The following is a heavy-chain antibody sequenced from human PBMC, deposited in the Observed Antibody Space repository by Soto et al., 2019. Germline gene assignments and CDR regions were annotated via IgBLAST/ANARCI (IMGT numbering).Heavy chain of an antibody. V-gene: IGHV4-30-2*01. Sequence: PSETLSLTCAVSGGSISSGGYSWSWIRQPPGMGLEWIGHIYHSGSTHYNPSLESRVTMSVDTSKNQFSLKLSSVTAADTAVYYCARDGFYYDFWSGDYYYGMDVWGQGTTVTVSS. CDR3: ARDGFYYDFWSGDYYYGMDV. CDR2: IYHSGST. CDR1: GGSISSGGYS. J-gene: IGHJ6*02. D-gene: IGHD3-3*01.